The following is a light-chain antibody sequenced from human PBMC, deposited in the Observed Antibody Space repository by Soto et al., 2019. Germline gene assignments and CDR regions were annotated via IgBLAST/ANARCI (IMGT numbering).Light chain of an antibody. CDR1: SSDVGGYNF. V-gene: IGLV2-14*01. Sequence: QSALTQPASVSGSPGQSITISCTGISSDVGGYNFVSWYQQHPGKAPKLMIYDVSKRPSGVSNRFSGSKSGNTASLTISGLQAEDEADYYCRSYTSISTPHVVFGGGTQLTVL. CDR3: RSYTSISTPHVV. J-gene: IGLJ2*01. CDR2: DVS.